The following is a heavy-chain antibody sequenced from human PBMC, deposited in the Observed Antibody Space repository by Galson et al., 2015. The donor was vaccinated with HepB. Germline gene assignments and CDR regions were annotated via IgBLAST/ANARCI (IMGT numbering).Heavy chain of an antibody. D-gene: IGHD1-7*01. V-gene: IGHV1-8*01. Sequence: SVKVSCKASGYSFTSFDINWVRQVPGQGLEWMGWVNPKSGNTGYAQSLQGRVTMTRNTSISTAYVELSRLRSEDTAVYFCARGDNWSYKVEYFVLWGRGTLGTVSS. J-gene: IGHJ2*01. CDR2: VNPKSGNT. CDR3: ARGDNWSYKVEYFVL. CDR1: GYSFTSFD.